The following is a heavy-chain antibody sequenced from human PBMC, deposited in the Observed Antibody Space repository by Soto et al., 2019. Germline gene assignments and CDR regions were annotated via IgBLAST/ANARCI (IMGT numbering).Heavy chain of an antibody. V-gene: IGHV2-5*02. CDR3: AHRPYGAYPIDY. CDR1: GFSLNTSGVG. Sequence: QITLKESGPPLVKPTQTLTLTCTFSGFSLNTSGVGVGWIRQPPGKALEWLALIYWDDDKRYSPSLKSRLTIPKDTSKNQVVLTMTNMDPVDTGTYYRAHRPYGAYPIDYWGQGTLVTVSS. D-gene: IGHD4-17*01. J-gene: IGHJ4*02. CDR2: IYWDDDK.